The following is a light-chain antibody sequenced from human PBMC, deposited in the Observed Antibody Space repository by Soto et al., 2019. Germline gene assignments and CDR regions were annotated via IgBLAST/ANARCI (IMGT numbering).Light chain of an antibody. CDR1: NIGSNS. Sequence: SYELTQPPSVSVAPGQTARITCGGNNIGSNSVHWYQQKPGQAPVLVVYDDSDRPSGVPDRISGSKSGTSASLAISGLQSDDEADYYCAAWDDSLNGGVFGTGTKLTVL. J-gene: IGLJ1*01. CDR3: AAWDDSLNGGV. V-gene: IGLV3-21*02. CDR2: DDS.